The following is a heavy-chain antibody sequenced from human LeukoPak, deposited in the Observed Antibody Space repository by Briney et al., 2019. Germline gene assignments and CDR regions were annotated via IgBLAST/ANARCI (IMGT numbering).Heavy chain of an antibody. V-gene: IGHV4-59*01. D-gene: IGHD3-3*01. J-gene: IGHJ6*03. CDR1: GGTISSYY. Sequence: PSETLSLTCTVSGGTISSYYWSWIRQPPGKGLEWIGYIYYSGSTNYNPSLKCRVTISVDTSKNQFSLKLSSVTAADTAVYYCARVVTIFGVGRYYYYYYMDVWGKGTTVTVSS. CDR3: ARVVTIFGVGRYYYYYYMDV. CDR2: IYYSGST.